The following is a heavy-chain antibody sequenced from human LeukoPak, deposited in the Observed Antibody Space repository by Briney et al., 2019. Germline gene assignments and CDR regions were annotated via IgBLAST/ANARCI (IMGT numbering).Heavy chain of an antibody. V-gene: IGHV4-61*02. Sequence: SETLSLTCTVSGGSISSGGYYWTWIRQPAGKGLEWIGRIYTSGSTNYNPSLKSRVTISVDTSKNQFSLKLSSVTAADTAVYYCARDRTVVPAAILDYFYYYMDVWGNGTTVTVSS. CDR2: IYTSGST. CDR1: GGSISSGGYY. D-gene: IGHD2-2*01. J-gene: IGHJ6*03. CDR3: ARDRTVVPAAILDYFYYYMDV.